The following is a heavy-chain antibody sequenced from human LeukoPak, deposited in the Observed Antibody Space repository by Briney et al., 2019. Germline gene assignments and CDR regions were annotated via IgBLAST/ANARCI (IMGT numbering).Heavy chain of an antibody. D-gene: IGHD2-2*02. J-gene: IGHJ4*02. Sequence: ASVKVSCKASGYTFTSYGISWVRQAPGQGLEWMGWISAYNGNTNYAQKLQGRVTMTTDTSTSTAYMELRSLRSDDTAVYYYARDGGYCSSTSCYTNPFDYWGQGTLVTVSS. CDR3: ARDGGYCSSTSCYTNPFDY. CDR2: ISAYNGNT. CDR1: GYTFTSYG. V-gene: IGHV1-18*01.